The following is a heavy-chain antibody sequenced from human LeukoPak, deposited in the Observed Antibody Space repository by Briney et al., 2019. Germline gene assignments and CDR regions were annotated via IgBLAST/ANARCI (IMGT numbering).Heavy chain of an antibody. J-gene: IGHJ4*02. V-gene: IGHV3-21*01. CDR2: FGTRSTSI. Sequence: PGGSLRLSCTASGSTFSGYSMNWIRQAPGKGLEWVSSFGTRSTSIYHAGSVKGRFAISRDNAKNSLYLQMNSLRAEDTALYYCAREVGEGFDFWGQGTLVTVSS. CDR1: GSTFSGYS. CDR3: AREVGEGFDF.